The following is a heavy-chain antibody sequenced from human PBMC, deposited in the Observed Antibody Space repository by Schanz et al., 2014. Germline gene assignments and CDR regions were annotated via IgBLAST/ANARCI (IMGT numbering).Heavy chain of an antibody. V-gene: IGHV3-53*01. J-gene: IGHJ3*01. D-gene: IGHD5-12*01. CDR2: VYMSAAST. Sequence: EVQLVESGGGLIQPGGSLRLSCAVSGFTVSSNYMSWVRQAPGKGLEWVSTVYMSAASTRYADSVKGRFIISRDSSKNTRFLQMNSRRPEDTALYCCARDEGRDGYNLAFDVGGQGTLVTVSS. CDR3: ARDEGRDGYNLAFDV. CDR1: GFTVSSNY.